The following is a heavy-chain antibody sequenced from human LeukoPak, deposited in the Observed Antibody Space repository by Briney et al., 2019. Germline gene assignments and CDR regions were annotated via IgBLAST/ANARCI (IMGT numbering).Heavy chain of an antibody. V-gene: IGHV3-21*01. CDR1: GFTFSSYS. J-gene: IGHJ2*01. D-gene: IGHD6-13*01. CDR2: ISSNNSYI. Sequence: GGSLRLSCAASGFTFSSYSMNWVRQAPGKGLEWVSSISSNNSYIYYADSVKGRFTISRDNAKNSLYLQMNSLRAEDTAVYYCARDAAPGYFDLWGRGTLVTVSS. CDR3: ARDAAPGYFDL.